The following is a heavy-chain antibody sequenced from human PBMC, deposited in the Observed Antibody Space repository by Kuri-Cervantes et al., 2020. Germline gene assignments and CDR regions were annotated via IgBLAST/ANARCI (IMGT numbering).Heavy chain of an antibody. CDR3: AKDGLPGGFDY. CDR1: GFTFSSYW. CDR2: ISGSGGST. V-gene: IGHV3-23*01. D-gene: IGHD1-1*01. Sequence: GESLKISCAASGFTFSSYWMHWVRQAPGKGLEWVSAISGSGGSTYYADSVKGRFTISRDNSKNTLYLQMNSLRAEDTAVYYCAKDGLPGGFDYWGQGTLVTVSS. J-gene: IGHJ4*02.